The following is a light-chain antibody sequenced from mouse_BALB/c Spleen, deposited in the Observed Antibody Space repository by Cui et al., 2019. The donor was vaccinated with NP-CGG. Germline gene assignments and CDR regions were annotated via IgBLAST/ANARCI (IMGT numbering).Light chain of an antibody. V-gene: IGLV1*01. CDR1: TGAVTTSNY. Sequence: HAVVTQESALPTSPGEKVTLTFRSSTGAVTTSNYANWVQEKPDQLFTGLIGGTNNRAPGVPARFSGSLIGDKAALTITGAQTEDEAIYFCALWYSNHWVFGGGTKLTVL. J-gene: IGLJ1*01. CDR3: ALWYSNHWV. CDR2: GTN.